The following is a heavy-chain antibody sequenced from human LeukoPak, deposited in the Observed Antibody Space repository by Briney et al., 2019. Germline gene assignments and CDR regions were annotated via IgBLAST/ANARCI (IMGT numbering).Heavy chain of an antibody. D-gene: IGHD2-2*03. CDR2: ISGSGGNK. V-gene: IGHV3-23*01. CDR3: ARGLDSVTWGPFDI. CDR1: GFTFSSFP. J-gene: IGHJ3*02. Sequence: GGSLRLSCAASGFTFSSFPINWVRQAPGKGLEWVSAISGSGGNKYYADFVQGRFTISRDNSKNTVYLHMNSLRAEDTAVYYCARGLDSVTWGPFDIWGQGTLVTVSS.